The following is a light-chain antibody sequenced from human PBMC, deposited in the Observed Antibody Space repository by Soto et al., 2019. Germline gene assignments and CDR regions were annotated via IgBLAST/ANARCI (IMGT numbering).Light chain of an antibody. Sequence: EIVLTQSPATLSLSPRERATLSCRASQSVSSYLAWYQQKPGQAPRLLIYDASNRATGIPARFSGSGSGTDFTLTISSLELEDFAVYYCQQRSNWPPLTFGGGTKVEIK. CDR3: QQRSNWPPLT. CDR2: DAS. CDR1: QSVSSY. V-gene: IGKV3-11*01. J-gene: IGKJ4*01.